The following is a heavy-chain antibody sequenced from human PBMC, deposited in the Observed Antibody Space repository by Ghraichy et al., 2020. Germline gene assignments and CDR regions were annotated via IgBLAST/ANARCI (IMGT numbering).Heavy chain of an antibody. Sequence: SETLSLTCTVSGGSISSSSYYWGWIRQPPGKGLEWIGSIYYSGSTYYNPSLKSRVTISVDTSKNQFSLKLSSVTAADTAVYYCASLYTIQLWLVDDSFGMDVWGQGTTVTVSS. CDR1: GGSISSSSYY. J-gene: IGHJ6*02. V-gene: IGHV4-39*01. CDR3: ASLYTIQLWLVDDSFGMDV. D-gene: IGHD5-18*01. CDR2: IYYSGST.